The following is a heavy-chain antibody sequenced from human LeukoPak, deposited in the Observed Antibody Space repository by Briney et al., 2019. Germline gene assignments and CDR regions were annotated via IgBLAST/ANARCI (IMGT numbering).Heavy chain of an antibody. V-gene: IGHV4-39*01. CDR3: ARRGVAVTGNAAAES. D-gene: IGHD6-19*01. J-gene: IGHJ5*02. Sequence: SETLSLTCTVSGASISSSTYYWGWIRQSPGKGLEWIGSTYYRGNTFYNPSLKSRVAISVDSSKRQFSLNLTSVTAADTAAYYCARRGVAVTGNAAAESWGQGTLVTVSS. CDR1: GASISSSTYY. CDR2: TYYRGNT.